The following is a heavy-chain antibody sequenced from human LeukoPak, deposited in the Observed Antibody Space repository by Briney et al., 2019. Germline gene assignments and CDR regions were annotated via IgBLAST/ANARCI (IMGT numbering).Heavy chain of an antibody. Sequence: GGSLRLSCAASGFTFSTYSMNWVRQAPGKGLEWVSYISRSGSTIYYADSVKGRFTISRDNAKNSLHLQMNSLRAEDTAVYYCARESVRYCTNGVCFVDYWGQGTLVTVSS. CDR3: ARESVRYCTNGVCFVDY. J-gene: IGHJ4*02. CDR2: ISRSGSTI. CDR1: GFTFSTYS. D-gene: IGHD2-8*01. V-gene: IGHV3-48*04.